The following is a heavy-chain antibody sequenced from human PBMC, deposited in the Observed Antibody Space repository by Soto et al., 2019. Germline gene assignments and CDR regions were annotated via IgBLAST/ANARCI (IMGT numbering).Heavy chain of an antibody. CDR2: LSGDNGDI. Sequence: QVQLVQSGDELKKPGASVKVSCKASDYTFNSYGISWVRKAPGQGLEWMGWLSGDNGDIKYAQKFQCRVTMTTDISTSTVYMELRSLSSDDTAVYFCAGSRGFGFDFWGQGTLVTVSS. CDR1: DYTFNSYG. D-gene: IGHD2-15*01. V-gene: IGHV1-18*01. CDR3: AGSRGFGFDF. J-gene: IGHJ4*02.